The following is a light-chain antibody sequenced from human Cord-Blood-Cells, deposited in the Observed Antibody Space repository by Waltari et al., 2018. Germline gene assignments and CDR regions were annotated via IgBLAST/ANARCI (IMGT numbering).Light chain of an antibody. CDR3: QQYNSYSWT. J-gene: IGKJ1*01. Sequence: ASVGDRVTITCRASQSISSWLAWYQQKPGKAPKLLIYKASSLESGVPSRFSGSGSGTEFTLTISSLQPDDFATYYCQQYNSYSWTFGQGTKVEIK. CDR2: KAS. V-gene: IGKV1-5*03. CDR1: QSISSW.